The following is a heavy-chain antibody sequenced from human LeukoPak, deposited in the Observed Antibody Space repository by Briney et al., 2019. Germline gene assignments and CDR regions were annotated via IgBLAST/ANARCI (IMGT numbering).Heavy chain of an antibody. V-gene: IGHV1-2*02. J-gene: IGHJ6*03. D-gene: IGHD2-15*01. CDR2: INPQSGGT. CDR3: ARGVVAATFYYYMDV. Sequence: ASVKVSCKPSGYTFTGYYIQWVRQAPGQGLEWMGWINPQSGGTNYAQKFQGRVTMTRDTSISTASMDLSRLGSDDTAVYYCARGVVAATFYYYMDVWGKGTTVTVSS. CDR1: GYTFTGYY.